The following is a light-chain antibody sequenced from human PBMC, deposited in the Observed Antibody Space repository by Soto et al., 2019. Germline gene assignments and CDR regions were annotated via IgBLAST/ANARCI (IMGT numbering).Light chain of an antibody. V-gene: IGKV3D-15*01. Sequence: EIVMTQSPATLSVSAWERVTLSCRASQSISSSLAWYQQKPGQAPRLLISGASSRATGIPARFSGSGSGTDFTLTISSLQSEDFAVYYCQQYNNWPITFGQGTRLEIK. CDR1: QSISSS. CDR2: GAS. CDR3: QQYNNWPIT. J-gene: IGKJ5*01.